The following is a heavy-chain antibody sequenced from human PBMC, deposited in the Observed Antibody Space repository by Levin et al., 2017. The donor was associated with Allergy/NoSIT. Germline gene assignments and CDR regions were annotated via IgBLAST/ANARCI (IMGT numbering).Heavy chain of an antibody. D-gene: IGHD3-16*01. CDR3: ARDKGRVITFGGVPNWFDP. CDR2: IYYSGST. V-gene: IGHV4-59*01. Sequence: SETLSLTCTVSGGSISSYYWSWIRQPPGKGLEWIGYIYYSGSTNYNPSLKSRVTISVDTSKNQFSLKLSSVTAADTAVYYCARDKGRVITFGGVPNWFDPWGQGTLVTVSS. CDR1: GGSISSYY. J-gene: IGHJ5*02.